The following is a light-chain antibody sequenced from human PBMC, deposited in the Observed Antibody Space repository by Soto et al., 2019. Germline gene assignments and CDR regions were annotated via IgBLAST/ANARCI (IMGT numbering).Light chain of an antibody. J-gene: IGLJ3*02. CDR1: RSNIGSNY. V-gene: IGLV1-47*01. CDR3: AAWDENLRSVV. CDR2: RNT. Sequence: QSVLTQPPSASGTPGQRVTISCSGGRSNIGSNYAFWYQQFPGTTPKLFIFRNTQRPSGVPDRFSGSKSGTSASLTISGVRSEDDATYYCAAWDENLRSVVFGGGTKVTVL.